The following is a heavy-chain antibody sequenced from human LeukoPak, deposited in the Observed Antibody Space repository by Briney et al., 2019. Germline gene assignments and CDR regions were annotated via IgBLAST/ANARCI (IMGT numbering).Heavy chain of an antibody. D-gene: IGHD5-18*01. Sequence: GGSLRLSCAASGFTFSNYAMSWVRQAPGKGLEWVSGISDTGGSTYYADSVKSRFTISRDNSKNTLYLQMNSLRAEDTAIYYCATATAFDYWGQGTLVAVSS. V-gene: IGHV3-23*01. J-gene: IGHJ4*02. CDR1: GFTFSNYA. CDR2: ISDTGGST. CDR3: ATATAFDY.